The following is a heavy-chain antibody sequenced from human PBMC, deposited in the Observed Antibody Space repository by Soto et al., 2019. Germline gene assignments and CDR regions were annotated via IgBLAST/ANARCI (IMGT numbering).Heavy chain of an antibody. CDR3: AGGAAADYFDY. D-gene: IGHD6-13*01. CDR2: IHTSGST. Sequence: QVQLQESGPGLVKASETLSLTCTVSSGSISSYYWSWIRQAAGKGLEWIGRIHTSGSTLYNPSLKSRVTMSVGTSKIHFSLNLRSVTAADTAVYYCAGGAAADYFDYWGQGTLLTVSS. J-gene: IGHJ4*02. V-gene: IGHV4-4*07. CDR1: SGSISSYY.